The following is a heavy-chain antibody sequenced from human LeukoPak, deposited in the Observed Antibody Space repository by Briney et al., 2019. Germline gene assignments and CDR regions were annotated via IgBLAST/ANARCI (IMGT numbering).Heavy chain of an antibody. CDR2: INHSGST. D-gene: IGHD2-2*01. CDR3: ARALYCSSTSCYRPYNWFDP. Sequence: SETLSLTCAVYGGSFSGYYWSWIRQPPGKGLEWIGEINHSGSTNYNPSLKSRATISVDTSKNQFSLKLSSVTAADTAVYYCARALYCSSTSCYRPYNWFDPWGQGTLVTVSS. J-gene: IGHJ5*02. V-gene: IGHV4-34*01. CDR1: GGSFSGYY.